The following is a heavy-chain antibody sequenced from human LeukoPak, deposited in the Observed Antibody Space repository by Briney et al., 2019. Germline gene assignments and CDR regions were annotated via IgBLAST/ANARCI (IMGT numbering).Heavy chain of an antibody. Sequence: SETLSLTCTVSGGSISGGGYYWSWIRQPPGKGLEWIGYIYHSGSTYYNPSLKSRVTISVDRSKNQFSLKLSSVTAADTAVYYCARGGSGWWYYFDYWGQGTLVTVSS. CDR2: IYHSGST. CDR1: GGSISGGGYY. V-gene: IGHV4-30-2*01. CDR3: ARGGSGWWYYFDY. J-gene: IGHJ4*02. D-gene: IGHD6-19*01.